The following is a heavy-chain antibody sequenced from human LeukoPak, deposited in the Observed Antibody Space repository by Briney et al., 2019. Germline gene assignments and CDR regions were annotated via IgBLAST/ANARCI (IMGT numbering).Heavy chain of an antibody. J-gene: IGHJ4*02. V-gene: IGHV4-59*01. Sequence: PSETLSLTCTVSGGSISSYYWSWIRQPPGKGLEWIGYIYYSGSTNYNPSLKSRVTISVDTSKNQFSLELSSVTAADTAVYYCARAGFNSYYYDSSGYSPPDYFDYWGQGTLVTVSS. CDR2: IYYSGST. D-gene: IGHD3-22*01. CDR1: GGSISSYY. CDR3: ARAGFNSYYYDSSGYSPPDYFDY.